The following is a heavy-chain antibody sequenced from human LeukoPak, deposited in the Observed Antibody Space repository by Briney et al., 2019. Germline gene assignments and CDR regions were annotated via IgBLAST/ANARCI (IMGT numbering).Heavy chain of an antibody. D-gene: IGHD4-23*01. J-gene: IGHJ3*02. CDR1: GFTFSSFG. CDR3: ARGKYGGDSYVFDI. V-gene: IGHV3-21*01. Sequence: PGGSLRLSCAGSGFTFSSFGMNWVRQAPGKGLEWVSSISSSSSFIFYADSLKGRFTISRDNAKNSLYLQMNSLRAEDTAVYYCARGKYGGDSYVFDIWGQGTMVTVSS. CDR2: ISSSSSFI.